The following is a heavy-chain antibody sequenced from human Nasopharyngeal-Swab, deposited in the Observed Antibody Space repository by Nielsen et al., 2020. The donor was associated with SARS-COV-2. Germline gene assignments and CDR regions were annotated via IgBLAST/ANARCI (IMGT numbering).Heavy chain of an antibody. CDR2: IYTSGST. D-gene: IGHD2-15*01. Sequence: SETLSLTCTVSGGSISTGRYYWCWIRQPAGKGREWTGRIYTSGSTNYTPSLKSRATISVDTSKNQSSLKLSAVTAADTAVYYCARGSRGYYFDYWGQGTLVTVSS. V-gene: IGHV4-61*02. CDR1: GGSISTGRYY. CDR3: ARGSRGYYFDY. J-gene: IGHJ4*02.